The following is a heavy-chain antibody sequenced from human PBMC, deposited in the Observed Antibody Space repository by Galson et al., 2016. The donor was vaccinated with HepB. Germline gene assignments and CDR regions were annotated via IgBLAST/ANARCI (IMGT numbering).Heavy chain of an antibody. V-gene: IGHV3-30*03. CDR1: GFPFRSYG. CDR2: MSCDGKKE. Sequence: SLRLSCAASGFPFRSYGMPWVRQFPGKGLEWLAVMSCDGKKEDYADSVKGRFTISRDNSKNTLFLQMNSLRPDDTAVYYCARDLLFERSFDWFGLDNWGQGTLVTVSS. D-gene: IGHD3-9*01. CDR3: ARDLLFERSFDWFGLDN. J-gene: IGHJ4*02.